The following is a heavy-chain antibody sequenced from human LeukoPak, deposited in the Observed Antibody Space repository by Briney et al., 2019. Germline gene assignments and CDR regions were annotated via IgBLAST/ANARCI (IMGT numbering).Heavy chain of an antibody. CDR2: ISAYNGNT. V-gene: IGHV1-18*01. Sequence: EASVKVSCKASGYTFTSYGISWVRQAPGQGLEWMGWISAYNGNTNYAQKLQGRVTMTTDTSTSTAYMELRSLRSDDTAVYYCARDRALTTVVTLADYWGQGTLVTVSS. J-gene: IGHJ4*02. D-gene: IGHD4-23*01. CDR3: ARDRALTTVVTLADY. CDR1: GYTFTSYG.